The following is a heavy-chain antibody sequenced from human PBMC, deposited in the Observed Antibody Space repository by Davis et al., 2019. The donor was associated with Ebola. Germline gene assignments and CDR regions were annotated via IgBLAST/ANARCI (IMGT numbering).Heavy chain of an antibody. D-gene: IGHD3-9*01. CDR3: ARTIAY. CDR2: ISGSGGST. V-gene: IGHV3-23*01. J-gene: IGHJ4*02. CDR1: GFTFSSYA. Sequence: GESLKISCAASGFTFSSYAMSWVRQAPGKGLEWVSAISGSGGSTYYADSVKGRFTISRDNAKNSLYLQMNSLRAEDTAVYYCARTIAYWGQGTLVTVSS.